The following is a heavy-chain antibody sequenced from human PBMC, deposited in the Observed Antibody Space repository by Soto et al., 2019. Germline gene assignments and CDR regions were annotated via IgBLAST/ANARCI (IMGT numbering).Heavy chain of an antibody. J-gene: IGHJ5*02. Sequence: QVQLVESGGGVVQPGRSLRLSCAASGFTFSSYGMHWVRQAPGKGLEWVAVISYDGSNKYYADSVKGRFTISRDNSKNTRYLQMNSLRAEDTAVYYCAKGKTGTTFYNWFDPWGQGTLVTVSS. V-gene: IGHV3-30*18. CDR1: GFTFSSYG. CDR3: AKGKTGTTFYNWFDP. CDR2: ISYDGSNK. D-gene: IGHD1-7*01.